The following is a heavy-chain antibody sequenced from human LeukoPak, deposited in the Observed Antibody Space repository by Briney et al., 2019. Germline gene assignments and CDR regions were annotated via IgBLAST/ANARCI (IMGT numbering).Heavy chain of an antibody. D-gene: IGHD1-26*01. V-gene: IGHV1-18*04. CDR3: AKDRAGFRGWELVPRDAFDI. J-gene: IGHJ3*02. CDR1: GYTFTSYC. CDR2: INPNSGNT. Sequence: ASVKVSCKASGYTFTSYCMRWVRQAPGQGLEWMGWINPNSGNTNYAQKLQGRVTMTTDTSTSTAYMELSRLRSDDTAVYYCAKDRAGFRGWELVPRDAFDICVQGRVVSVCS.